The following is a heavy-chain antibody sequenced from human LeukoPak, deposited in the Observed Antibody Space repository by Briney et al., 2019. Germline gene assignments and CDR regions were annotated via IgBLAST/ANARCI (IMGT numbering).Heavy chain of an antibody. V-gene: IGHV1-2*02. CDR2: INPNSGGT. CDR3: ARIQGGDILADY. J-gene: IGHJ4*02. D-gene: IGHD3-9*01. Sequence: ASVKVSCKASGYTFTGYYMHWVRQAPGQGLEWMGWINPNSGGTNYAQKFQGRVTMTRDTSISTAYMELSRLGSDDTAVYYCARIQGGDILADYWGQGTLVTVSS. CDR1: GYTFTGYY.